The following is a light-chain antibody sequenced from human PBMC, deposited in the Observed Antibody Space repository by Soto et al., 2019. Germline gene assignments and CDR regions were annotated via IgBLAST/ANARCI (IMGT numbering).Light chain of an antibody. CDR3: QQYDNLPLT. CDR1: QGISNY. V-gene: IGKV1-33*01. Sequence: DILMTQSPSSLSASVGDRVTITCQASQGISNYLNWYQQKPGKAPKLLIYDASNLETGVPSRFSGSGSGTDFTFTISSLQPEDIATYYCQQYDNLPLTVGGWTKVDIK. J-gene: IGKJ4*01. CDR2: DAS.